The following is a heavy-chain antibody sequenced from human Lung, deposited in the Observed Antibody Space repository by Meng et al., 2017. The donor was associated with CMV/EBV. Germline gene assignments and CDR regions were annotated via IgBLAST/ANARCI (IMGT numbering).Heavy chain of an antibody. Sequence: QLVQSGAEVQKPGASVKVACKASGYTFTNYGISWVRQAPGQGLEWMGWISAYNGNTKYAQKVQGRVTMTTDTSTNTAYMELRSLRSDDTAIYYCAREPGVEAAGTFFHWGQGTLVTVSS. D-gene: IGHD6-13*01. J-gene: IGHJ4*02. CDR2: ISAYNGNT. CDR3: AREPGVEAAGTFFH. CDR1: GYTFTNYG. V-gene: IGHV1-18*01.